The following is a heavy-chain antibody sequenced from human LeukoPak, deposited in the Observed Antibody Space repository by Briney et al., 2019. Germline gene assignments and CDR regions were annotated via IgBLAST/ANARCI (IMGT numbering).Heavy chain of an antibody. V-gene: IGHV4-39*01. CDR2: IYYSGST. CDR1: GGSISSSSYY. J-gene: IGHJ4*02. Sequence: SSETLSLTCTVSGGSISSSSYYWGWIRQPPGKGLEWIVSIYYSGSTYYNPSLKSRVTISVDTSKNQFSLKLSSVTAADTAVYYCARHGSGDTVSWWLRRPFDYWGQGTLVTVSS. CDR3: ARHGSGDTVSWWLRRPFDY. D-gene: IGHD5-12*01.